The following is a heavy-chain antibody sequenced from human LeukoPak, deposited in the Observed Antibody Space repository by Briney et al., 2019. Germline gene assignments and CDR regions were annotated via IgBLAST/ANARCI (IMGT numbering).Heavy chain of an antibody. D-gene: IGHD3-9*01. CDR2: ISGSGGST. CDR1: GFTFSSYG. V-gene: IGHV3-23*01. J-gene: IGHJ4*02. CDR3: AKDRVLRYFDWLFDLDY. Sequence: QPGGTLRLSCAASGFTFSSYGMSWVRQAPGKGLEWVSAISGSGGSTYYADSVKGRFTISRDNSKNTLYLQMNSLRAEDTAVYYCAKDRVLRYFDWLFDLDYWGQGTLVTVSS.